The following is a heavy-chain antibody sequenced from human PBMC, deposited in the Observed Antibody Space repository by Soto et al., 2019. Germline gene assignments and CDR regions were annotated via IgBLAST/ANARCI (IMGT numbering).Heavy chain of an antibody. J-gene: IGHJ6*02. V-gene: IGHV5-51*01. CDR1: GYSFTSYW. D-gene: IGHD2-2*02. CDR2: IYPGDSDT. CDR3: ARLSGCSSTSCYTHMDV. Sequence: GESLKISCKGSGYSFTSYWIGWVRQMPGKGLEWMGIIYPGDSDTRYSPSFQGQVTISADKSISTAYLQWSSLKASDAAMYYCARLSGCSSTSCYTHMDVWGQGTTVTVS.